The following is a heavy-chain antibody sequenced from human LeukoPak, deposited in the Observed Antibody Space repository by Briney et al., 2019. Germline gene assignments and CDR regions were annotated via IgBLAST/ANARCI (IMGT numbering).Heavy chain of an antibody. CDR1: GYTFTSYY. J-gene: IGHJ3*02. Sequence: ASVKVSCKASGYTFTSYYMHWVRQAPGQGLEWMGIISPSGGSTSYAQKFQGRVTMTRDTSTSTVYMELSSLRSEDTAVYYCAREGVQFDAFDIWGQGTMVTVSS. D-gene: IGHD3-10*01. CDR3: AREGVQFDAFDI. CDR2: ISPSGGST. V-gene: IGHV1-46*01.